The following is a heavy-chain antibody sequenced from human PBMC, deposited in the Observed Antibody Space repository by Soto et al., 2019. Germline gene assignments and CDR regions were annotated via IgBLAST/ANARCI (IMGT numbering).Heavy chain of an antibody. J-gene: IGHJ4*02. Sequence: GASVKVSCKVSGHTPTELSMHWVGQAPRKGLEWMGGFDPEDGETIYAQKFQGRVTMTEDTSTDTAYMELSSLRSEDTAVYYCAKDHADRRVFLSSFDYWGQGTLVTVSS. CDR3: AKDHADRRVFLSSFDY. CDR2: FDPEDGET. CDR1: GHTPTELS. D-gene: IGHD3-10*02. V-gene: IGHV1-24*01.